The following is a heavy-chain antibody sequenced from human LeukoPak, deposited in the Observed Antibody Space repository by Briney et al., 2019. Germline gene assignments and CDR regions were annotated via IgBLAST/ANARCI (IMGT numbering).Heavy chain of an antibody. Sequence: GGSLRLSCAASGFTVSSNYMSWVRQAPGKGLEWVSVIYSGGSTYYADSGKDRFTISRDNSKNTLYLQMYSLRAEDTAVYYCARDIGGYNSHYYYYYGMDVWGQGTTVTVSS. CDR2: IYSGGST. CDR3: ARDIGGYNSHYYYYYGMDV. D-gene: IGHD5-24*01. J-gene: IGHJ6*02. V-gene: IGHV3-66*01. CDR1: GFTVSSNY.